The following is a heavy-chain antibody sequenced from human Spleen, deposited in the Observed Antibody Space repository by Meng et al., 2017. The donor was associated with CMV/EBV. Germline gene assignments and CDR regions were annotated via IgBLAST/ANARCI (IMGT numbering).Heavy chain of an antibody. V-gene: IGHV1-46*01. J-gene: IGHJ4*02. CDR1: GYTFSTYY. D-gene: IGHD6-19*01. Sequence: ASVKVSCKASGYTFSTYYMHWVRQAPGQGLEWMGIMNPSGGNTYAQKFQGRVTMTTDTSTSTAYMELRGLRSDDTAVYYCARDAGTIAVSGIGDYWGQGTLVTVSS. CDR2: MNPSGGNT. CDR3: ARDAGTIAVSGIGDY.